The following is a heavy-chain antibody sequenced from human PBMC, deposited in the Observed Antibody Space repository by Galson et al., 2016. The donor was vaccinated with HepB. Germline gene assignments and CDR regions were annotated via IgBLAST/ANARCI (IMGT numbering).Heavy chain of an antibody. J-gene: IGHJ4*02. V-gene: IGHV5-51*01. Sequence: QSGAEVKKPGESLKISCKGSGYTFTRSWIGWVRQMPGKGLESMGIIYPGDSDTSYSPSFQGQVTMSAHKSISTASLEWSSLKAAAAAIYVCARFYESTGYFDYWGQGTLVTVSS. CDR3: ARFYESTGYFDY. D-gene: IGHD3-22*01. CDR2: IYPGDSDT. CDR1: GYTFTRSW.